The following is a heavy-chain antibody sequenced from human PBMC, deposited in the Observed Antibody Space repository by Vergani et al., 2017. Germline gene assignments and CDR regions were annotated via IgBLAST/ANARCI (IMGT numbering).Heavy chain of an antibody. CDR1: GFTFSSYG. CDR2: ISYDGSNK. D-gene: IGHD4-17*01. CDR3: AKPLANYGDYNRGAFDI. V-gene: IGHV3-30*18. Sequence: QVQLVESGGGVVQPGRSLRLSCAASGFTFSSYGMHWVRQAPGKGLEWVAVISYDGSNKYYADSVKGRFTISRDNSKNTLYLQMNSLRAEDTAVYYCAKPLANYGDYNRGAFDIWGQGTMVTVSS. J-gene: IGHJ3*02.